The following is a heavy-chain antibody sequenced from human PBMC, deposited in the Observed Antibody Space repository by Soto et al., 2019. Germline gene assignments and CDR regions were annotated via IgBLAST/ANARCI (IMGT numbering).Heavy chain of an antibody. D-gene: IGHD3-3*01. CDR2: IYYSGST. Sequence: SETLSLTCTVSGGSISSYYWSWIRQPPGKGLEWIGYIYYSGSTNYNPSLKSRVTISVDTSKNQFSLKLSSVTAADTAVYYCARSYDFWSGYYFDYWGQGTLVTVSS. CDR1: GGSISSYY. J-gene: IGHJ4*02. CDR3: ARSYDFWSGYYFDY. V-gene: IGHV4-59*01.